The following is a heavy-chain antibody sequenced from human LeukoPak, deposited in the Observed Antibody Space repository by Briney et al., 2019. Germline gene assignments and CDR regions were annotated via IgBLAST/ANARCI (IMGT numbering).Heavy chain of an antibody. CDR3: ARDESGIAAAGTLDY. Sequence: PGGSLRLSCAASGVTFSSYSMNWVRQAPGKGLEWVASISSSSSYIYYADSVKGRFTISRDNAKNSLYLQMNSLRAEDTAVYYCARDESGIAAAGTLDYWGQGTLVTVSS. D-gene: IGHD6-13*01. CDR2: ISSSSSYI. V-gene: IGHV3-21*01. J-gene: IGHJ4*02. CDR1: GVTFSSYS.